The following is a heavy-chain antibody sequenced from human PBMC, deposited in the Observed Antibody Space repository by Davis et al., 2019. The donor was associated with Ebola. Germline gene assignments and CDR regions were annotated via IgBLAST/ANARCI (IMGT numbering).Heavy chain of an antibody. J-gene: IGHJ2*01. CDR2: DYYSGNT. CDR3: ARNAKAVPNYWYFDL. CDR1: GCSFSTTSYY. V-gene: IGHV4-39*01. Sequence: SETLTLTCSVSGCSFSTTSYYSGWIRQPPAKGLEWIGSDYYSGNTYYNPSLNSRVTISVYTSKNEFFLKLGSVIAADTAVYYCARNAKAVPNYWYFDLWGRGTLVAVSS.